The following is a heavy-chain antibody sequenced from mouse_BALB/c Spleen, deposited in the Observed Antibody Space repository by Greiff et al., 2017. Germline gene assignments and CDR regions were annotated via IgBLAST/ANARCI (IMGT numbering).Heavy chain of an antibody. CDR2: IWAGGST. J-gene: IGHJ2*01. CDR3: ARDREGSTTVVGGFDY. D-gene: IGHD1-1*01. Sequence: GQVVESGPGLVAPSQSLSITCTVSGFSLTSYGVHWVRQPPGKGLEWLGVIWAGGSTNYNSALMSRLSISKDNSKSQVFLKMNSLQTDDTAMYYCARDREGSTTVVGGFDYWGQGTTLTVSS. CDR1: GFSLTSYG. V-gene: IGHV2-9*02.